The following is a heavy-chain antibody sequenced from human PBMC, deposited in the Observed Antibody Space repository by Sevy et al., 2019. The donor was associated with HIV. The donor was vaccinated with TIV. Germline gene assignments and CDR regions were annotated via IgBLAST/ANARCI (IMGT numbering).Heavy chain of an antibody. Sequence: GGSLRLSCAASGFTFSYAWMSWVRQAPGKGLEWVGRIKSEPDGGTTEYAASVKGRFTISRDDSKNTLYLQMNSLKTAHTAVYYCTTDPLIVLVVTDGMDVWGQGTTVAVSS. V-gene: IGHV3-15*01. CDR2: IKSEPDGGTT. D-gene: IGHD2-8*02. CDR1: GFTFSYAW. CDR3: TTDPLIVLVVTDGMDV. J-gene: IGHJ6*02.